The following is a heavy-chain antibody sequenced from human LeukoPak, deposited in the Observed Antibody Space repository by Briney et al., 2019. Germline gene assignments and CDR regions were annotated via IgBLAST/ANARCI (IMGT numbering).Heavy chain of an antibody. Sequence: ASVKVSCKASGGTFSSYTISWVRQAPGQGLEWMGWINPNSGGTNYAQKFQGRVTMTRDTSISTAYMELSRLRSDDTAVYYRARDRDFWSLYYFDYWGQGTLVTVSS. V-gene: IGHV1-2*02. CDR3: ARDRDFWSLYYFDY. CDR1: GGTFSSYT. D-gene: IGHD3-3*01. J-gene: IGHJ4*02. CDR2: INPNSGGT.